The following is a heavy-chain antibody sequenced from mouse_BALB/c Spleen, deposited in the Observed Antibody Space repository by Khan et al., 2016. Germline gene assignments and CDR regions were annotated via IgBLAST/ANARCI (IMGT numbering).Heavy chain of an antibody. CDR2: IKPDSSTI. J-gene: IGHJ2*01. CDR3: AGVYNYGWIEY. CDR1: GFELRRYG. V-gene: IGHV4-1*02. Sequence: EVKLLESGGGLVQPGGSLKLDCAAAGFELRRYGTSWVRQAAGKGREWIVEIKPDSSTIKYTPSRKDKFIICRDNARYALYLRVSKVPSEDTAVSYCAGVYNYGWIEYWGETATLT. D-gene: IGHD1-1*01.